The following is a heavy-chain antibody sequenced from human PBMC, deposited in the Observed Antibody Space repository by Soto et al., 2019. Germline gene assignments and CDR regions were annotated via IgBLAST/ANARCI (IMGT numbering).Heavy chain of an antibody. Sequence: ASVKVSCKASGYTFTSYGISWVRQAPGQGLEWMGWISAYNGNTNYAQKLQGRVTMTTDTSTSTAYMELRSLRSDDTAVYYCARVGPYYYDSSGSTNVDYWGQGTLVTVSS. J-gene: IGHJ4*02. CDR3: ARVGPYYYDSSGSTNVDY. CDR1: GYTFTSYG. V-gene: IGHV1-18*01. CDR2: ISAYNGNT. D-gene: IGHD3-22*01.